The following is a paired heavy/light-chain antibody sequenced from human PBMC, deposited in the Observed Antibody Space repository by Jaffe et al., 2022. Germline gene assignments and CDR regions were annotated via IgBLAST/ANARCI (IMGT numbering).Heavy chain of an antibody. V-gene: IGHV4-4*02. CDR1: GGSISSSNW. Sequence: QVQLQESGPGLVKPSGTLSLTCAVSGGSISSSNWWSWVRQPPGKGLEWIGEIYHSGSTNYNPSLKSRVTISVDKSKNQFSLKLSSVTAADTAVYYCARDSLIELWLPYYYYYYMDVWGKGTTVTVSS. CDR2: IYHSGST. CDR3: ARDSLIELWLPYYYYYYMDV. J-gene: IGHJ6*03. D-gene: IGHD5-18*01.
Light chain of an antibody. CDR3: QQYNNWPS. J-gene: IGKJ2*03. Sequence: EIVMTQSPATLSVSPGERATLSCRASQSVSSNLAWYQQKPGQAPRLLIYGASTRATGIPARFSGSGSGTEFTLTISSLQSEDFAVYYCQQYNNWPSFGQGTKLEIK. CDR1: QSVSSN. V-gene: IGKV3-15*01. CDR2: GAS.